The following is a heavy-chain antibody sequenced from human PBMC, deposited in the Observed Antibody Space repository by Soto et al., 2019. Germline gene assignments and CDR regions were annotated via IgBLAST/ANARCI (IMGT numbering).Heavy chain of an antibody. J-gene: IGHJ4*02. Sequence: TLSLTCTVSGDSISRGGYYWNWLRQHPRKGLEWIGYIYHSGSTIYNPSLKSRVTISVDTSKNSLYLELNSLRAEDTAFYYCVRDHDEDFGYDLDYFDYWGQGTLVTVSS. V-gene: IGHV4-31*03. CDR2: IYHSGST. CDR3: VRDHDEDFGYDLDYFDY. CDR1: GDSISRGGYY. D-gene: IGHD5-12*01.